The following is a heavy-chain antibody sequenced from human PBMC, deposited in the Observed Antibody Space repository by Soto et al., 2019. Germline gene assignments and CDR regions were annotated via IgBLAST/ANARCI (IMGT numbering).Heavy chain of an antibody. V-gene: IGHV4-39*01. J-gene: IGHJ6*02. CDR2: FYFSGIT. Sequence: PSETLSLTCTVSGGSISSSSYYWGWIRQPPGKGLVWFGCFYFSGITFYNPSLKIRVTISLDISKNQFSLKLSSVTASDTFVYKCMAMDGYYYYYGMDVWGQGTTVTVSS. CDR1: GGSISSSSYY. D-gene: IGHD5-18*01. CDR3: MAMDGYYYYYGMDV.